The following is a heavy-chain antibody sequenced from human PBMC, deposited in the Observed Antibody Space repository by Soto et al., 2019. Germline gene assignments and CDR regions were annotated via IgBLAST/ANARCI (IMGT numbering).Heavy chain of an antibody. CDR3: ASSLRFLEWSYYGMDV. J-gene: IGHJ6*02. CDR2: IIPIFGTA. V-gene: IGHV1-69*13. D-gene: IGHD3-3*01. CDR1: GYTFTSYG. Sequence: QVQLVQSGAEVKKPGASVKVSCKASGYTFTSYGISWVRQAPGQGLEWMGGIIPIFGTANYAQKFQGRVTITADESTSTAYMELSSLRSEDTAVYYCASSLRFLEWSYYGMDVWGQGTTVTVSS.